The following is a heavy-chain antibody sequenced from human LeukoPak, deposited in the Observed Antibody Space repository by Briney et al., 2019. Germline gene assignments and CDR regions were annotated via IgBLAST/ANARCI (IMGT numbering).Heavy chain of an antibody. CDR1: GGTFSSYA. CDR3: ARDGGVDTAFSY. CDR2: IITIFGTA. Sequence: GASVKVSCKASGGTFSSYAISWVRQAPGQGLEWMGGIITIFGTANYAQKFQGRVTITADESTSTAYMELSSLRAEDTALYYCARDGGVDTAFSYWGQGTLVTVTS. J-gene: IGHJ4*02. V-gene: IGHV1-69*13. D-gene: IGHD5-18*01.